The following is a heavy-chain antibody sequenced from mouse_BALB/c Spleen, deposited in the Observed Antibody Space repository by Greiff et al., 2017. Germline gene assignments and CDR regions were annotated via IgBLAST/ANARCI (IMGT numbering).Heavy chain of an antibody. CDR1: GYSITSGYS. D-gene: IGHD1-1*01. CDR2: IHYSGST. J-gene: IGHJ1*01. CDR3: AREGIYYGSRRGYFDV. Sequence: EVHLVESGPDLVKPSQSLSLTCTVTGYSITSGYSWHWIRQFPGNKLEWMGYIHYSGSTNYNPSLKSRISITRDTSKNQFFLQLNSVTTEDTATYYCAREGIYYGSRRGYFDVWGAGTTVTVSS. V-gene: IGHV3-1*02.